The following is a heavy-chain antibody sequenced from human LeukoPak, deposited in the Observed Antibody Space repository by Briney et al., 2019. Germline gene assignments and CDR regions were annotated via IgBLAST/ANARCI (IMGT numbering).Heavy chain of an antibody. V-gene: IGHV3-53*01. Sequence: GSLRLSCAASGFTVSSKYMTWVRQAPGKGLEWVSVIYTGGSTYYADSVKGRFTISRDNSKNTLYLQMNSLRAEDTAVYYCARGRDGYNYYFDYWGQGTLVTVSS. CDR1: GFTVSSKY. CDR2: IYTGGST. D-gene: IGHD5-24*01. J-gene: IGHJ4*02. CDR3: ARGRDGYNYYFDY.